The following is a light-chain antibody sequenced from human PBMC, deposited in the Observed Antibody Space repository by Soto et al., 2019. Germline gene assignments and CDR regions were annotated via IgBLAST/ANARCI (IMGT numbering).Light chain of an antibody. CDR1: QNIATW. CDR3: QQYSSFTT. CDR2: KAS. V-gene: IGKV1-5*03. Sequence: DIQMTQTPSTLSASVGDRVTITCRASQNIATWLAWYQQKPGKAPKLLIYKASNLQSGVPSRFSGSGSGTGIPPFNRRLQPYYFATYYCQQYSSFTTFGQGTKVDI. J-gene: IGKJ1*01.